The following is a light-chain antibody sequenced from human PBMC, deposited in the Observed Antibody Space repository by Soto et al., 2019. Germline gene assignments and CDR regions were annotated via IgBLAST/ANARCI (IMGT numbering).Light chain of an antibody. Sequence: EIVLTQSPDTLSLSPGERATLSCRASQSVSSNLAWYQQKPGQAPRLLIYGASSRATGIPDRFSGSGSGTDFTLTISRLEPEDFAVYYCQQYGSPPTITFSQGTRLEIK. V-gene: IGKV3-20*01. CDR2: GAS. CDR1: QSVSSN. J-gene: IGKJ5*01. CDR3: QQYGSPPTIT.